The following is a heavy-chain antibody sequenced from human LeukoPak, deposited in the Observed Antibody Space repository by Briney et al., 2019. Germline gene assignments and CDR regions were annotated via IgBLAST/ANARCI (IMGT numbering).Heavy chain of an antibody. CDR3: ARRKGGSGLVDY. D-gene: IGHD6-19*01. V-gene: IGHV4-39*01. J-gene: IGHJ4*02. CDR1: GGSISSSSYY. CDR2: IYYSGST. Sequence: SETLSLTCTVSGGSISSSSYYWGWIRQPPGKGLEWIGSIYYSGSTHYNPSLKSRVTISVDTSKNQFSLKLSSVTAADTAVYYCARRKGGSGLVDYWGQGTLVTVSS.